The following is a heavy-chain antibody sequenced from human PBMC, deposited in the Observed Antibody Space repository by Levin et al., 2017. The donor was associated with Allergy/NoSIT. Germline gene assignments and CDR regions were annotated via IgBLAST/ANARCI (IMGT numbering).Heavy chain of an antibody. D-gene: IGHD1-26*01. V-gene: IGHV4-59*01. Sequence: SQTLSLTCTVSGGSISSYYWSWIRQPPGTGLEWIGYIYYIGSTNYNPSLKSRVTMSLDTSKNQFSLKLTSVTAADTAVYYCARDRVIVGTTNYYYGMDVWGQGTTVTVSS. J-gene: IGHJ6*02. CDR1: GGSISSYY. CDR2: IYYIGST. CDR3: ARDRVIVGTTNYYYGMDV.